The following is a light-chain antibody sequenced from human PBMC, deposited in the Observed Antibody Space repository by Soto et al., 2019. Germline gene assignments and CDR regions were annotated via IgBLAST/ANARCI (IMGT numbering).Light chain of an antibody. J-gene: IGKJ5*01. Sequence: DIQMTQSPSSVSASVGDRVTITCRASQAISTNLAWYQQKPGKAPKLLIYAASSLQSGVPPRFSGSGSGTDFTLTISSLQPEDFAVYYCLQANWVPLSFGQGTRLEIK. CDR1: QAISTN. CDR3: LQANWVPLS. CDR2: AAS. V-gene: IGKV1-12*01.